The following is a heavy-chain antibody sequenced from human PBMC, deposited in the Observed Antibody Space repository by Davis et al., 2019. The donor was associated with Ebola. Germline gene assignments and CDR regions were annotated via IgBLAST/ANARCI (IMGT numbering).Heavy chain of an antibody. CDR3: ARLRLVYYGMDV. CDR2: INESGST. D-gene: IGHD3-16*01. Sequence: MPSETLSLTCAIFGGSFSDYYWSWIRQPPGKGLEWIGEINESGSTNYNPSLKSRVTISVDTSKNQFTLKLNSVTAADTAVYYCARLRLVYYGMDVWGQGTTVTVSS. CDR1: GGSFSDYY. J-gene: IGHJ6*02. V-gene: IGHV4-34*01.